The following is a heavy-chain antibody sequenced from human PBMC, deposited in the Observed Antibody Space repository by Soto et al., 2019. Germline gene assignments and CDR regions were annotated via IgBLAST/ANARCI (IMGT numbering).Heavy chain of an antibody. D-gene: IGHD3-16*02. V-gene: IGHV1-69*01. CDR3: ARDQDDYVWWSDRPGRDAFDI. CDR2: IIPLFGTA. J-gene: IGHJ3*02. CDR1: GGTFSGYA. Sequence: QVQLVQSGAEVKKPGSSVKVSCKASGGTFSGYAISWGRQAPGQGLEGMGGIIPLFGTANYAQKFQGRVKITAVESTSKAYMELSSLRSEDTAVYYCARDQDDYVWWSDRPGRDAFDIWGQGTMVTVSS.